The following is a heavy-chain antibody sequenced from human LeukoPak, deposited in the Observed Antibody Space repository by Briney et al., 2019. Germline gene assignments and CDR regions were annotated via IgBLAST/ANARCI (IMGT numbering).Heavy chain of an antibody. D-gene: IGHD2-2*02. Sequence: GGSLRLCCAASGFTFDDYALHWVRQAPGKGLEWVSLISWDGGSTYYGDSVKGRFTISRDNSKNSLYLQMNSLRAEDTALYYCAKDMRPAAIFYFDYWGQGTLVTVSS. CDR1: GFTFDDYA. CDR3: AKDMRPAAIFYFDY. CDR2: ISWDGGST. V-gene: IGHV3-43D*04. J-gene: IGHJ4*02.